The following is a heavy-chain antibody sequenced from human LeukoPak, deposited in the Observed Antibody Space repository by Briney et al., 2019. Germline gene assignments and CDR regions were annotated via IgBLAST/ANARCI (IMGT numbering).Heavy chain of an antibody. Sequence: GGSLRLSCAASGFTFSSYAMHWVRQAPGKGLEWVAVISYDGSNKYYADSVKGRFTISRDNSKNTLYLQMNSLRAEDTAVYYCAKTGSSSWGYFDYWGQGTLVTVSS. CDR1: GFTFSSYA. CDR2: ISYDGSNK. CDR3: AKTGSSSWGYFDY. V-gene: IGHV3-30-3*02. J-gene: IGHJ4*02. D-gene: IGHD6-13*01.